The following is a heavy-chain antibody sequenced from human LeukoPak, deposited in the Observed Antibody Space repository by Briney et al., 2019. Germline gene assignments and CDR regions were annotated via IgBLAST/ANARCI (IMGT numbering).Heavy chain of an antibody. CDR1: GFTFSSHG. CDR2: VSSSSNYI. Sequence: PGGSLRLSCAASGFTFSSHGMNWVRLPPGKGLGWDSFVSSSSNYIYYADSVKGRFTISRDNAKNSLYLQMNSLRAEDTAVYYCAREMRTAYAFDIWGQGTMGTVSA. D-gene: IGHD2-8*02. V-gene: IGHV3-21*01. J-gene: IGHJ3*02. CDR3: AREMRTAYAFDI.